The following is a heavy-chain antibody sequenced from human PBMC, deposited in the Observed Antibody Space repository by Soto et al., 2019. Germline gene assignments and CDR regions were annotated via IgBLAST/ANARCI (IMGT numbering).Heavy chain of an antibody. CDR3: AKVGEDCSGGSCYGAYYYGMDV. Sequence: GGSLRLSCAASGFTFSSYAMSWVRQAPGKGLEWVSAISGSGGSTYYADSVKGRFTISRDNSKNTLYLQMNRLRAEDTAVYYCAKVGEDCSGGSCYGAYYYGMDVWGQGTTVTVSS. CDR1: GFTFSSYA. J-gene: IGHJ6*02. CDR2: ISGSGGST. D-gene: IGHD2-15*01. V-gene: IGHV3-23*01.